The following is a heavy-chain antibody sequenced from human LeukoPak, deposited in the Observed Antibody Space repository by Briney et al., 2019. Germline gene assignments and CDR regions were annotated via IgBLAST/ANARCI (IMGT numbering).Heavy chain of an antibody. V-gene: IGHV4-30-2*01. CDR3: AGSGWSFDAFDF. Sequence: SETLSLTCTVSGGSISSGGYYWNWIRQPPGNGLEWIGYILHSGSTSYNPSLESRVTISLDRSKNQFSLKLSAVTAADTAVYFCAGSGWSFDAFDFWGQGTMVTVSS. D-gene: IGHD6-19*01. J-gene: IGHJ3*01. CDR2: ILHSGST. CDR1: GGSISSGGYY.